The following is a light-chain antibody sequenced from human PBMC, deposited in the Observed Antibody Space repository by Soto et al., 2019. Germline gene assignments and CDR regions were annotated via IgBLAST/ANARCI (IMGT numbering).Light chain of an antibody. CDR2: EGS. CDR1: STGVENYNL. J-gene: IGLJ2*01. Sequence: QSALTQPASVSGSPGQSITLSCTRTSTGVENYNLVSWYQHRPGKAPKLIIYEGSQRPSGVSDRFSGSKSGNTASLTISGLRAEDEGDYYCSSYAGAVVFGGGTKVTVL. CDR3: SSYAGAVV. V-gene: IGLV2-23*01.